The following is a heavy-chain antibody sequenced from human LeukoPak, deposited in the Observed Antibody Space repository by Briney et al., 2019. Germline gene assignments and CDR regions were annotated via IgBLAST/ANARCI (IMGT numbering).Heavy chain of an antibody. Sequence: SETLSLTCAVYGGSLSGYYWSWIRQPPGKGLEWIGEINHSGSTNYNPSLKSRVTISVDTSKNQFSLKLSSVTAADTAVYYCARGSMVLLWFGELFRYYFDYWGQGTLVTVSS. CDR3: ARGSMVLLWFGELFRYYFDY. V-gene: IGHV4-34*01. CDR2: INHSGST. J-gene: IGHJ4*02. D-gene: IGHD3-10*01. CDR1: GGSLSGYY.